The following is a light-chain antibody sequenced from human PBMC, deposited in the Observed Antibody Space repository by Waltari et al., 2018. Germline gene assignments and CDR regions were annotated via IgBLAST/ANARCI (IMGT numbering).Light chain of an antibody. CDR3: AAWDDSLNGRV. Sequence: QSVLTQPPSASGTPGQRVTIPCSGISSNIGRNPVNWYQQLPGTAPKLLIYSNNQRPSGVPDRFSGSKSGTSASLAISGLQSEDEADYYCAAWDDSLNGRVFGGGTKLTVL. V-gene: IGLV1-44*01. J-gene: IGLJ3*02. CDR1: SSNIGRNP. CDR2: SNN.